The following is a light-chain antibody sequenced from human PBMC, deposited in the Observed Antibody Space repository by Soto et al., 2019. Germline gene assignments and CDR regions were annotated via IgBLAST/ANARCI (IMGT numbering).Light chain of an antibody. CDR1: QSVSNY. V-gene: IGKV3-11*01. J-gene: IGKJ1*01. CDR2: DAS. CDR3: QQRNNWPPTWT. Sequence: EIVLTQSPATLSLSPGERATLSCRASQSVSNYLAWYQQKPGQAPRLLIYDASNRATGIPARFSGSGSGTDFTLPISSLEHEDFAVYYCQQRNNWPPTWTFGQGTKVEIK.